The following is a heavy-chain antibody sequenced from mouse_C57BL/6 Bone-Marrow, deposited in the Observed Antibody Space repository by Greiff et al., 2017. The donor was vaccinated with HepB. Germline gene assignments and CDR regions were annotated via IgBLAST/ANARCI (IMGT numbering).Heavy chain of an antibody. CDR1: EYEFPSHD. V-gene: IGHV5-2*01. CDR2: INSDGGST. CDR3: ARRDLLWLRRVAY. Sequence: EVKVVESGGGLVQPGESLKLSCESNEYEFPSHDMSWVRKTPEKRLELVAAINSDGGSTYYPDTMERRFIISRDNTKKTLYLQMSSLRSEDTVLYYCARRDLLWLRRVAYWGQGTLVTVSA. J-gene: IGHJ3*01. D-gene: IGHD2-2*01.